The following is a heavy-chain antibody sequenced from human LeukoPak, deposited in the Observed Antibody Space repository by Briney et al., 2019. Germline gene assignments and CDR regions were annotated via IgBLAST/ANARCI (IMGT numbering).Heavy chain of an antibody. V-gene: IGHV3-74*01. Sequence: GGSLKLSCVASGFSLSGYWMYWVRQAPGKGLMYISRNNGDGSTTNYADVVKGRFTMSRDNVKNTLYLQMNSLRVEDTAVYYCARDPRNVGLAPWGQGTLVTVSS. J-gene: IGHJ5*02. CDR2: NNGDGSTT. CDR3: ARDPRNVGLAP. CDR1: GFSLSGYW. D-gene: IGHD2-15*01.